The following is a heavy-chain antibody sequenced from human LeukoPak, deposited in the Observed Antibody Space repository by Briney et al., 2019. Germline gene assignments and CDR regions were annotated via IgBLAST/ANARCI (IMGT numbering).Heavy chain of an antibody. J-gene: IGHJ4*02. Sequence: SETLSLTCTVSGGSFSNYYWSWIRQTAGKGLEWIGRIYTSGSTNYNPSLKSRVTMSVDTSKNQFSLKLSSVTAADTAVYYCARVSMVRGAPDYYFDYWGQGTLVTVSS. CDR3: ARVSMVRGAPDYYFDY. V-gene: IGHV4-4*07. CDR2: IYTSGST. D-gene: IGHD3-10*01. CDR1: GGSFSNYY.